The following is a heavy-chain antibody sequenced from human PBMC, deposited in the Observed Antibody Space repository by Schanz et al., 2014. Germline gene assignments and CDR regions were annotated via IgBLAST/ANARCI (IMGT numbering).Heavy chain of an antibody. D-gene: IGHD1-1*01. CDR1: GFTFSSYA. Sequence: QVQLVESGGGVVQPGRSLRLSCAASGFTFSSYAMHWVRQAPGKGLEWVAVIWSDGSTKYYADSVKGRFTISRDNSKNTLYLQMNSLRADDTAVYFCARAHGNNWYGKGLDYWGQGTLVTVSS. CDR2: IWSDGSTK. CDR3: ARAHGNNWYGKGLDY. V-gene: IGHV3-33*08. J-gene: IGHJ4*02.